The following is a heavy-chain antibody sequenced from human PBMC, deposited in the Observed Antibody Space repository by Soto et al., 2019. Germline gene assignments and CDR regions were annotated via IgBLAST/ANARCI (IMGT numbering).Heavy chain of an antibody. Sequence: QVQLLQSGAEVKKPGSSVKVSCKVSGGTFRSFALNWVRQAPGQGLEWMGGIIPIFGTPNYAQKFQGRVTITADESTSTAYMELTCLRSEDTALYYCAQRGGGKGTTFAYRGQGTLVTVSS. CDR2: IIPIFGTP. V-gene: IGHV1-69*01. D-gene: IGHD1-1*01. CDR3: AQRGGGKGTTFAY. J-gene: IGHJ4*02. CDR1: GGTFRSFA.